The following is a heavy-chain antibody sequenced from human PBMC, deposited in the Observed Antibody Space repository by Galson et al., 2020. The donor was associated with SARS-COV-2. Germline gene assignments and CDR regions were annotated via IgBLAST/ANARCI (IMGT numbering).Heavy chain of an antibody. CDR3: ARGLGRLWLGVFGI. J-gene: IGHJ3*02. D-gene: IGHD3-10*01. CDR1: GFTFSAYD. CDR2: ITTSGDT. V-gene: IGHV3-13*01. Sequence: GGSLRLSCAASGFTFSAYDIHWVRQATGNGLEWVSTITTSGDTYYPGSVKGRFTISRENAKNSLSLQMNSLRVEDTAVYYCARGLGRLWLGVFGIWGQGTMVTVSS.